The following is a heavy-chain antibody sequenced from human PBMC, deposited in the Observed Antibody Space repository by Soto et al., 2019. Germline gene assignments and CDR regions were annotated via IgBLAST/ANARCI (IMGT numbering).Heavy chain of an antibody. CDR3: ARVGYCSSTSCYDAFDI. Sequence: GASVKVSCKASGGTFSSYAISWVRQAPGQGLEWMGGIIPIFGTANYAQKFQGRVTITADESTSTAYMELSSLRSEDTAVYYCARVGYCSSTSCYDAFDIWGQGTMVTVSS. D-gene: IGHD2-2*01. J-gene: IGHJ3*02. V-gene: IGHV1-69*13. CDR2: IIPIFGTA. CDR1: GGTFSSYA.